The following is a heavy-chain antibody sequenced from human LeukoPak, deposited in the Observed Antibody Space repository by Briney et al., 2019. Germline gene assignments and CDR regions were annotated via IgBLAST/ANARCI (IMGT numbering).Heavy chain of an antibody. CDR3: AKGPPGALYYYDSIASTDY. CDR1: GYTFTSYD. CDR2: MNPNSGNT. J-gene: IGHJ4*02. V-gene: IGHV1-8*01. D-gene: IGHD3-22*01. Sequence: ASVKVSCKASGYTFTSYDINWVRQATGQGLEWMGWMNPNSGNTGYAQKFQGRVTMTRNTSISTAYMELSSLRSEDTAVYYCAKGPPGALYYYDSIASTDYWGQGTLVTVSS.